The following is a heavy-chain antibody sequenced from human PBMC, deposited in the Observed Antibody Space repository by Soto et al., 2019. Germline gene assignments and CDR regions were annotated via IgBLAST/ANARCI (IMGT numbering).Heavy chain of an antibody. Sequence: QLQLQESGPGLVKPSEPLSLTCIVSGGSITRNNHYWGWIRQSQGKGLEWIGSILYSGSTNYNPSLKSRVTLSVETSKNQFSLKMSSVTAADTAVYYCARLGSSGWYQGSYFDYWGQGTLVTVSA. D-gene: IGHD6-19*01. CDR3: ARLGSSGWYQGSYFDY. CDR1: GGSITRNNHY. CDR2: ILYSGST. V-gene: IGHV4-39*01. J-gene: IGHJ4*02.